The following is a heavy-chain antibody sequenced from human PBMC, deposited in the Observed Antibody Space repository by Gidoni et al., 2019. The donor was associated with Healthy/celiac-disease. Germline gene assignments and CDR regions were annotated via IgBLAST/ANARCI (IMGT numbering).Heavy chain of an antibody. V-gene: IGHV5-51*03. Sequence: EVQLVQSGAEVKKPGESLKISCKGSGYSFTSYWIGWVRQMPGKGLEWMGIIYPGDSDTRYSPSFQGQVTISADKSISTAYLQWSSLKASDTAMYYCARVGSGSIWGSYRPPGGMDVWGQGTTVTVSS. CDR1: GYSFTSYW. CDR2: IYPGDSDT. J-gene: IGHJ6*02. D-gene: IGHD3-16*02. CDR3: ARVGSGSIWGSYRPPGGMDV.